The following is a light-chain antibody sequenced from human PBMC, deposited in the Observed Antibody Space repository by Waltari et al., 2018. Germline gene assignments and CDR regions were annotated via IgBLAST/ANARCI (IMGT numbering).Light chain of an antibody. Sequence: DIPITQHPPTLGASEPHRLPITCRASQSISHWLAWYQQKPGKAPKLLIYKASTLESGVPSRFSGSGSGTEFTLTISSLQPDDFATYYCQQYNSYSLLTFGGGTKVEIK. CDR3: QQYNSYSLLT. J-gene: IGKJ4*01. CDR2: KAS. V-gene: IGKV1-5*03. CDR1: QSISHW.